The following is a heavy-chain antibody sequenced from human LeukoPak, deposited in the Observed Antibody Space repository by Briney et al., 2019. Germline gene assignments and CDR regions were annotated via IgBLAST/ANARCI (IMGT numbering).Heavy chain of an antibody. CDR2: IYSGGST. D-gene: IGHD3-10*01. CDR1: GFTFDDYA. J-gene: IGHJ4*02. CDR3: ARGETYYYGSGSYPLHFDY. V-gene: IGHV3-66*01. Sequence: GRSLRLSCAASGFTFDDYAVHWVRQAPGKGLEWVSVIYSGGSTYYADSVKGRFTISRDNSKNTLYLQMNSLRAEDTAVYYCARGETYYYGSGSYPLHFDYWGQGTLVTVSS.